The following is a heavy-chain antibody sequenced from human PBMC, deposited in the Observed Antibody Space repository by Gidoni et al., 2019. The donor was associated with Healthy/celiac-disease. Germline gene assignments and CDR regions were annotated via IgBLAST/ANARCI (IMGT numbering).Heavy chain of an antibody. V-gene: IGHV3-30*18. D-gene: IGHD2-21*02. Sequence: QVQLVESGGGVVQPGRSLRLSCAASGFTFSSYGMHWVRQAPGKGLEWVAVISYDGSNKYYADSVKGRFTISRDNSKDTLYLQMNSLRAEDTAVYYCAKLDGGNSEVLGYWGQGTLVTVSS. J-gene: IGHJ4*02. CDR3: AKLDGGNSEVLGY. CDR1: GFTFSSYG. CDR2: ISYDGSNK.